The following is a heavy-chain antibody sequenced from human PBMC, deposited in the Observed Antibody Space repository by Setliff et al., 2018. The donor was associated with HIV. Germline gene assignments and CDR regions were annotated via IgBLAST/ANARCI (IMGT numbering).Heavy chain of an antibody. J-gene: IGHJ3*01. Sequence: AASVKVSCKTSGYTFTAYYIYWVRQAPGHGLELMGRIHPNTGSTNYLQEFQGRVTITRDTSMSTVYMALTGLTSDDTAVYYCAKQGYSDSLYAFDVRGQGTMVTVSS. CDR2: IHPNTGST. D-gene: IGHD1-26*01. CDR1: GYTFTAYY. CDR3: AKQGYSDSLYAFDV. V-gene: IGHV1-2*06.